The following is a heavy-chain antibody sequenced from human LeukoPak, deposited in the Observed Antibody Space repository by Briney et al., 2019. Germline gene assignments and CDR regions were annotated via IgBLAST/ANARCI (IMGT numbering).Heavy chain of an antibody. CDR1: GGSFSGYY. Sequence: SETLSLTCAVYGGSFSGYYWSWIRKPSGKGLEWIGEINHSGSTNYNPSLKSRGTISVDTSKNQFSLKLSSVTAADTAVYYCARSDYGDYEGQYYFDYWGQGTLVTVSS. CDR2: INHSGST. D-gene: IGHD4-17*01. V-gene: IGHV4-34*01. J-gene: IGHJ4*02. CDR3: ARSDYGDYEGQYYFDY.